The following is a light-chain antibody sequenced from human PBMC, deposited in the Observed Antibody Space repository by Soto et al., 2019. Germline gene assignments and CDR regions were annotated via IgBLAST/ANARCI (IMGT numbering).Light chain of an antibody. CDR3: QQLNSYPQT. J-gene: IGKJ1*01. CDR2: PAS. Sequence: DIQLTQSPSFLSASVGDRVTITCRASQGISSYLAWYLQKPGKAPKLLIYPASTLQSGVPSRFSGSGSGTEFTLTISSLQPEDFVTYYCQQLNSYPQTFGQGTKVEIK. CDR1: QGISSY. V-gene: IGKV1-9*01.